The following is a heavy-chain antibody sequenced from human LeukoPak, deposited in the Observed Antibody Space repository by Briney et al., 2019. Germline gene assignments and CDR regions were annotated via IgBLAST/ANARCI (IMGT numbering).Heavy chain of an antibody. J-gene: IGHJ3*02. Sequence: SETLSLTCAVSDDSISSSNWWSWVRQPPGKGLEWIGEIYHSGSTNYNPSLQSRVTMSVDNSENHFSLKLSSVSAADTALYYCARSTVSVITRGAFDIWGQGTMVTVSS. V-gene: IGHV4-4*02. D-gene: IGHD3-22*01. CDR2: IYHSGST. CDR3: ARSTVSVITRGAFDI. CDR1: DDSISSSNW.